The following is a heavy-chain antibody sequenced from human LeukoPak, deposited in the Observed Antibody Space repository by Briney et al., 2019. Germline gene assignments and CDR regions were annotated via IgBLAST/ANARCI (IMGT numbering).Heavy chain of an antibody. CDR1: GFTFSSYS. CDR3: ARDSDDYVWGSYRKLNFDY. Sequence: GGSLRLSCAASGFTFSSYSMNWVRQAPGKGLEWVSSISSSSSYIYYADSVKGRSTISRGNAKNSLYLQMNSLRAEDTAVYYCARDSDDYVWGSYRKLNFDYWGQGTLVTVSS. V-gene: IGHV3-21*01. CDR2: ISSSSSYI. J-gene: IGHJ4*02. D-gene: IGHD3-16*01.